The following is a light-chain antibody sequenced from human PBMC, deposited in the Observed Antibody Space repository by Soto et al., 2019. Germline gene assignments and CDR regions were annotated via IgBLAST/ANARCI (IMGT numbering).Light chain of an antibody. CDR3: QQYGSSPET. CDR1: QSISSSY. Sequence: EIVLTQSPGTLSLSPGERATLSCRASQSISSSYLAWYQQKPGQAPRLLIYDASSRATGIPDRFSGSGSGTDFPLTISRLEPEDFAVYYCQQYGSSPETFGQGTKVEI. V-gene: IGKV3-20*01. J-gene: IGKJ1*01. CDR2: DAS.